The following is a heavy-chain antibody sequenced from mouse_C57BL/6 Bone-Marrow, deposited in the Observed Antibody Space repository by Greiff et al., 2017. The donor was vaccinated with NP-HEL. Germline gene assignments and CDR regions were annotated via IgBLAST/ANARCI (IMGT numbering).Heavy chain of an antibody. CDR1: GYTFTSYW. V-gene: IGHV1-59*01. J-gene: IGHJ3*01. D-gene: IGHD2-12*01. CDR2: IDPSDSYT. CDR3: ARGETYYSLSWFAY. Sequence: QVQLQQSGAELVRPGTSVKLSCKASGYTFTSYWMHWVKQRPGQGLEWIGVIDPSDSYTNYNQKFKGKATLTVDTSSSTAYMQLSSLTSEDSAVYYCARGETYYSLSWFAYWGQGTLVTVSA.